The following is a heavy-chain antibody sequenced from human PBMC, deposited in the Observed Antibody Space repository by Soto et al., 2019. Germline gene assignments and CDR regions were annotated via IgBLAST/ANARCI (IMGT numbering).Heavy chain of an antibody. Sequence: EVQLLESGGGLVQPGGSLRLSCAASGFTFSSYAMSWVRQAPGKGLEWVSGISGSGGSTYYADSVKGRFTISRDNSKNTMYLQMNNLRAEDTAVYYCAKRVVLEWLLGGYFDYWGQGTLVTVSS. CDR2: ISGSGGST. CDR1: GFTFSSYA. D-gene: IGHD3-3*01. J-gene: IGHJ4*02. V-gene: IGHV3-23*01. CDR3: AKRVVLEWLLGGYFDY.